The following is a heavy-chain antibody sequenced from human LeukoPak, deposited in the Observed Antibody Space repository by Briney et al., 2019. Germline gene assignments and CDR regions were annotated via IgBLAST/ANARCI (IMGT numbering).Heavy chain of an antibody. V-gene: IGHV3-30*18. J-gene: IGHJ4*02. CDR1: GFTLSSYG. CDR2: ISYDGSNK. CDR3: AKEVGATNDY. D-gene: IGHD1-26*01. Sequence: GRSLRLSCAASGFTLSSYGMHWVRQAPGKGLEWVAVISYDGSNKYYADSVKGRFTISRDNSKNTLYLQMNSLRAEDTAVYYCAKEVGATNDYWGQATLVTVSS.